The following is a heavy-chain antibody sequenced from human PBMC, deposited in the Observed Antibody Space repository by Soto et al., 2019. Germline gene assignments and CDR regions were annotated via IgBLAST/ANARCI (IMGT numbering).Heavy chain of an antibody. Sequence: GASVEVSCKASGYTFTIYYMHWVRQAPGQGLEWMGIINPSGGSTSYAQMFQGRVTMTRDTSTSTVYMELSSLRSEDTAIYYCARSRDRFDYWGQGTLVTVSS. V-gene: IGHV1-46*01. CDR1: GYTFTIYY. CDR3: ARSRDRFDY. J-gene: IGHJ4*02. CDR2: INPSGGST.